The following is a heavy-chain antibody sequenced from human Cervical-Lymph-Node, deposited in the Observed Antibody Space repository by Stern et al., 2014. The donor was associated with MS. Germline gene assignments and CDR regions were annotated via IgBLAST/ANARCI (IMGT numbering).Heavy chain of an antibody. CDR2: INPKSGDT. Sequence: VQLVQSGAEVKKTGASVKVPCKASGYTFTGYYLHWVRQAPGQGLEWMGRINPKSGDTKYAQNFQDRVTMTRDTSISTAYMELSRLRSDDTAVYYCARSLNWNDVEDYHYGLDVWGQGTTVTVSS. J-gene: IGHJ6*02. CDR3: ARSLNWNDVEDYHYGLDV. D-gene: IGHD1-1*01. CDR1: GYTFTGYY. V-gene: IGHV1-2*06.